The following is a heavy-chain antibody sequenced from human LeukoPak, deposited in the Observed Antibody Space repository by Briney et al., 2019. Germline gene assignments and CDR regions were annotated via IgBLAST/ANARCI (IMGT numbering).Heavy chain of an antibody. CDR2: ISSSGSTI. D-gene: IGHD3-9*01. CDR3: ARAGVYDILTG. J-gene: IGHJ4*02. CDR1: GFTVSSNY. V-gene: IGHV3-11*01. Sequence: GGSLRLSCAASGFTVSSNYMSWVRQAPGKGLEWVSYISSSGSTIYYADSVKGRFTISRDNAKNSLYLQMNSLRAEDTAVYYCARAGVYDILTGWGQGTLVTVSS.